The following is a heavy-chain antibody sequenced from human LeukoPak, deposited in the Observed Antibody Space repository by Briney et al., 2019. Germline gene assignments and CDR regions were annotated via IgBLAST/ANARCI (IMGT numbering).Heavy chain of an antibody. D-gene: IGHD4-11*01. V-gene: IGHV3-53*01. CDR3: ARGRAMTRYLY. J-gene: IGHJ4*02. Sequence: GGSLRLSCAASGFTFSSYSMTWVRQAPGKGLEWVSVIYSGDSTYYADSVKGRFTISRDNSKNTLYLQMNSLRAEDTAVYYCARGRAMTRYLYWGQGTLVTVSS. CDR2: IYSGDST. CDR1: GFTFSSYS.